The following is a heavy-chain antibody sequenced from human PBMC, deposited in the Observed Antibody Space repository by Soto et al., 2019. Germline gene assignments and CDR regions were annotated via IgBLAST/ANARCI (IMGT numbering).Heavy chain of an antibody. CDR3: ATFSGSYHDFAFDI. D-gene: IGHD1-26*01. Sequence: SVASVKVSCKVSGYTLTELSMHWVRQAPGKGLEWMGGFDPEDGETIYAQKFQGRVTMTEDTSTDTAYMELSSLRSEDTAVYYCATFSGSYHDFAFDIWGQGTMVTVSS. CDR1: GYTLTELS. V-gene: IGHV1-24*01. J-gene: IGHJ3*02. CDR2: FDPEDGET.